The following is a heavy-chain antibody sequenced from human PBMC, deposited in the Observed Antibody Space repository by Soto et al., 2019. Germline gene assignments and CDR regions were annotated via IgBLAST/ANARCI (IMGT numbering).Heavy chain of an antibody. CDR3: ARSFYSILTGYYSNYFDY. D-gene: IGHD3-9*01. V-gene: IGHV3-30*03. CDR1: GLTFRSYG. CDR2: VSHDGSDQ. Sequence: GGSLRHSCAASGLTFRSYGMHWVRQAPGKGLEWVAVVSHDGSDQYYATSVEGRFIISRDNSKNTVYLQMNNLRAEDTAIYYCARSFYSILTGYYSNYFDYWGQGTLVTVSS. J-gene: IGHJ4*02.